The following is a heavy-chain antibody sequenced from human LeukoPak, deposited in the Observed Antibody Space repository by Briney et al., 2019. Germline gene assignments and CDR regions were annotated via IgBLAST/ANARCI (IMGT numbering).Heavy chain of an antibody. CDR2: IYHSGST. V-gene: IGHV4-4*02. Sequence: SETLSLTCAVSGGSISSSNWWSWVRQPPGKGLEWIGEIYHSGSTNYNPSLKSRVTISVDKSKDQFSLKLSSVTAADTAVYYCARAHPDAKWLRAYWGQGTLVTVSS. CDR1: GGSISSSNW. D-gene: IGHD6-19*01. J-gene: IGHJ4*02. CDR3: ARAHPDAKWLRAY.